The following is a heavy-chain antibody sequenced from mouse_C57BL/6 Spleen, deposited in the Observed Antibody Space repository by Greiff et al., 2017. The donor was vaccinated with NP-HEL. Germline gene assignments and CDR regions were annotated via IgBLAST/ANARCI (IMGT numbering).Heavy chain of an antibody. CDR3: ARTGYDYDSAWFAY. CDR2: IHPNSGST. CDR1: GYTFTSYW. J-gene: IGHJ3*01. V-gene: IGHV1-64*01. Sequence: QVQLQQSGAELVKPGASVKLSCKASGYTFTSYWMHWVKQRPGQGLEWIGMIHPNSGSTNYNEKFKSKATLTVDKSSSTAYMQLSSLTSEDSAVYYCARTGYDYDSAWFAYWGQGTLVTVSA. D-gene: IGHD2-4*01.